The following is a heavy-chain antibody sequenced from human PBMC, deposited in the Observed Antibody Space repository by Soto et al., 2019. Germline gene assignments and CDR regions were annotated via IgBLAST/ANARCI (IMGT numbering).Heavy chain of an antibody. J-gene: IGHJ4*02. V-gene: IGHV3-48*02. CDR2: ISSSGRTI. CDR3: SRDGGTSYFDC. CDR1: GFTFSNYN. Sequence: EVQLVESGGGLVQPGGSLRLSCAASGFTFSNYNMNWVRQAPGRGLEWVSYISSSGRTIYYADSVKGRFTISRDNAKNSLDVQMNSLRDEDTAVYYCSRDGGTSYFDCWGQGTLVTVSP.